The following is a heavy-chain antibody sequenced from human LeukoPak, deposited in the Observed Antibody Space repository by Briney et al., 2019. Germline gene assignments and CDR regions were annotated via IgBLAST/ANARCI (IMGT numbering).Heavy chain of an antibody. J-gene: IGHJ4*02. Sequence: PGESLRLSCAASGFIFSSHSLSWVRQAPGKGLEWVTYISSSSSSIYYADSVKGRFTISRDNAKNSLYLQMNSLRAEDTAVYYCARLESGSYHDYWGQGTLVTVSS. V-gene: IGHV3-48*04. CDR3: ARLESGSYHDY. D-gene: IGHD1-26*01. CDR2: ISSSSSSI. CDR1: GFIFSSHS.